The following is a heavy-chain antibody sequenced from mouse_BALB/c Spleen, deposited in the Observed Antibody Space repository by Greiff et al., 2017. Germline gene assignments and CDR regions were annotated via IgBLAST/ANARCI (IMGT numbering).Heavy chain of an antibody. CDR1: GFTFTDYY. Sequence: EVQRVESGGGLVQPGGSLRLSCATSGFTFTDYYMSWVRQPPGKALEWLGFIRNKANGYTTEYSASVKGRFTISRDNSQSILYLQMNTLRAEDSATYYCARDYGNYEYYAMDYWGQGTSVTVSS. CDR2: IRNKANGYTT. J-gene: IGHJ4*01. D-gene: IGHD2-1*01. V-gene: IGHV7-3*02. CDR3: ARDYGNYEYYAMDY.